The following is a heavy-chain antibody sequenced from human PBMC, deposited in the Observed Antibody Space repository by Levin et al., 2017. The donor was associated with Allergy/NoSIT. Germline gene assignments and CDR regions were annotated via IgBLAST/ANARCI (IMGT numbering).Heavy chain of an antibody. CDR1: GFTFSSYA. CDR2: ISGSGGST. J-gene: IGHJ4*02. D-gene: IGHD6-19*01. Sequence: GESLKISCAASGFTFSSYAMSWVRQAPGKGLEWVSAISGSGGSTYYADSVKGRFTISRDNSKNTLYLQMNSLRAEDTAVYYCAKDISGLGSSGYLYWGQGTLVTVSS. CDR3: AKDISGLGSSGYLY. V-gene: IGHV3-23*01.